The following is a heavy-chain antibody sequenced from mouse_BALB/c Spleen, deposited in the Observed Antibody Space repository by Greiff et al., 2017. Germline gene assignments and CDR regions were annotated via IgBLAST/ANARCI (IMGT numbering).Heavy chain of an antibody. V-gene: IGHV5-15*02. CDR3: ARDEGTGQGAWFAY. CDR2: ISNLAYSI. D-gene: IGHD3-3*01. CDR1: GFTFSDYG. J-gene: IGHJ3*01. Sequence: EVNVVESGGGLVQPGGSRKLSCAASGFTFSDYGMAWVRQAPGKGPEWVAFISNLAYSIYYADTVTGRFTISRENAKNTLYLEMSSLRSEDTAMYYCARDEGTGQGAWFAYWGQGTLVTVSA.